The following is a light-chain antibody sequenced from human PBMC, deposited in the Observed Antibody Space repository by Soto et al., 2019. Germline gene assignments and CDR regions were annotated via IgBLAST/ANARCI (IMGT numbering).Light chain of an antibody. J-gene: IGLJ1*01. Sequence: SYELDQAASGSVAPGQTSRITSGGNNIGSKSVHWYQQKPGQAPVLVVYDDSDRPSGIPERFSGSNSGNTATLTISRVEAGDEADYYYQVWDSSRDHYVFGTGTKVTVL. CDR3: QVWDSSRDHYV. CDR1: NIGSKS. V-gene: IGLV3-21*02. CDR2: DDS.